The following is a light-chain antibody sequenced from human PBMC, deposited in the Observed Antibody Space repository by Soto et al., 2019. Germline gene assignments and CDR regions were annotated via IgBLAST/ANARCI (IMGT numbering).Light chain of an antibody. Sequence: EIVMTQSPATLSVSPGERATLSCRASQSFSSNLAGYQQTPGQAPRPHIYGASTRATGIPARFSGSGSGTEFTLTISSLQSEDFAVYYCQQYNNWPPWTFGQGTKVEIK. V-gene: IGKV3-15*01. CDR1: QSFSSN. CDR2: GAS. CDR3: QQYNNWPPWT. J-gene: IGKJ1*01.